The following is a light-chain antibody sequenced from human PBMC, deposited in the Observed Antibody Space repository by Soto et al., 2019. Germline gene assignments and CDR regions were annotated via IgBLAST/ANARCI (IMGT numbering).Light chain of an antibody. CDR3: SSYTTSSTLLYV. CDR2: AVS. V-gene: IGLV2-14*01. CDR1: SSDVGCYNY. J-gene: IGLJ1*01. Sequence: QSALTQPASVSGSPGQSITISCTGTSSDVGCYNYVSWYQQHPGKATKLLIYAVSNRPSGVSTRFSGSKSGNTASRTISRLQAEDEADYHCSSYTTSSTLLYVFGTGTKVTVL.